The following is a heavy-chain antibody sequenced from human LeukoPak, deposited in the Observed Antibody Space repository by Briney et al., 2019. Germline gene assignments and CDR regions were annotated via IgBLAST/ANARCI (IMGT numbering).Heavy chain of an antibody. D-gene: IGHD2/OR15-2a*01. CDR3: ARYGSENMGNFDY. CDR2: IYYSGST. Sequence: SETLSLTCTVSGGSISSSSYYWGWIRQPPGKGLEWIGSIYYSGSTYYNPSLKSRVTISVDTSKNQFSLKLSSVTAADTAVYYCARYGSENMGNFDYWGQGTLVTVSS. V-gene: IGHV4-39*01. J-gene: IGHJ4*02. CDR1: GGSISSSSYY.